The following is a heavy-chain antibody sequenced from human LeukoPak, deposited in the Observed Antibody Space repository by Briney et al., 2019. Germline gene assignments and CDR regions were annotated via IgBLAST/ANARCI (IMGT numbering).Heavy chain of an antibody. V-gene: IGHV3-23*01. J-gene: IGHJ4*02. Sequence: GGSLRLSCAASGFTFSSYAMSWVRQAPGKGLEWVSAISGSGGSTYYADSVKGRFTISRDNSKNTLYLQMNSLRAEDTAVYYCATKGYSGYDSSFDYWGQGTLVTVSS. D-gene: IGHD5-12*01. CDR2: ISGSGGST. CDR1: GFTFSSYA. CDR3: ATKGYSGYDSSFDY.